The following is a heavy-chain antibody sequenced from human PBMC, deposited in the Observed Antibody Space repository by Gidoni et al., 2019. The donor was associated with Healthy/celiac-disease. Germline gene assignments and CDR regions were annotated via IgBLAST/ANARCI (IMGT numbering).Heavy chain of an antibody. D-gene: IGHD3-3*01. CDR2: ISSSSSYI. CDR3: ARDLGLSDFWSGYYRYYYYGMDV. J-gene: IGHJ6*02. Sequence: EVQLVESGGGLVKPGGSLRLSCAASGFTLSSYSMNWVRQAPGKGLEWVSSISSSSSYIYYADSVKGRFTISRDNAKNSLYLQMNSLRAEDTAVYYCARDLGLSDFWSGYYRYYYYGMDVWGQGTTVTVSS. CDR1: GFTLSSYS. V-gene: IGHV3-21*01.